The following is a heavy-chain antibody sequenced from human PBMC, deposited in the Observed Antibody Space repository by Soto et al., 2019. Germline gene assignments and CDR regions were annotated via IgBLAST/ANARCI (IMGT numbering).Heavy chain of an antibody. D-gene: IGHD2-2*01. Sequence: ASVKVSCKASGYTFTSYGISWVRQAPGQGLEWMGWISAYNGNTNYAQKLQGRVTMTTDTSTSTAYMELRSLRSEDTAVYYCASSFTVPAALGYWGQGTLVTVSS. CDR2: ISAYNGNT. J-gene: IGHJ4*02. CDR1: GYTFTSYG. CDR3: ASSFTVPAALGY. V-gene: IGHV1-18*01.